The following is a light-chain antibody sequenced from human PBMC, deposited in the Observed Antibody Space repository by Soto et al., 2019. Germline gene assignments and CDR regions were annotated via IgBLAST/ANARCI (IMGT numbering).Light chain of an antibody. Sequence: EIVMTQSPATLSVSPGERATLSCRASQSVSSDLAWYHQKPGQAPRLLIYGASTRATGIPARFSGSGSGTEFTLTISSLQSEDFAIYYCQQYNKWPVSLTFGGGTKVEI. CDR2: GAS. CDR1: QSVSSD. V-gene: IGKV3-15*01. J-gene: IGKJ4*01. CDR3: QQYNKWPVSLT.